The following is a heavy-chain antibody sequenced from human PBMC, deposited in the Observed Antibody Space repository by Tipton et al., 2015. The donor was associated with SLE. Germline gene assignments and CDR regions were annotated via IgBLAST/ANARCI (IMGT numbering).Heavy chain of an antibody. CDR1: GGTSRDYF. CDR2: VSHRGTT. J-gene: IGHJ4*02. Sequence: TLSLTCAVHGGTSRDYFWSWIRQPPGKGLEWIGEVSHRGTTNYNPSLDSRVTISVDTSKNQLSLKLTSVTAADTAGYYCARGSVVADDFWGQGTLVTVSS. D-gene: IGHD2-15*01. CDR3: ARGSVVADDF. V-gene: IGHV4-34*01.